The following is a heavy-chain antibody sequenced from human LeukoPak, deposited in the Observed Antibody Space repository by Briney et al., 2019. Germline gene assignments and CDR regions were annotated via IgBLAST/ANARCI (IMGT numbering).Heavy chain of an antibody. CDR1: GFTLRSSA. CDR3: AKELYGNPSGY. Sequence: RTGGSLRLSCAASGFTLRSSAMSWVRQAPGKGLEWVSAISGDGGTISYAASVRGRFTISRDNAKNTLFLQMSSLRAGDTALYYCAKELYGNPSGYWGQGTRVTVSS. CDR2: ISGDGGTI. J-gene: IGHJ4*02. V-gene: IGHV3-23*01. D-gene: IGHD2-8*01.